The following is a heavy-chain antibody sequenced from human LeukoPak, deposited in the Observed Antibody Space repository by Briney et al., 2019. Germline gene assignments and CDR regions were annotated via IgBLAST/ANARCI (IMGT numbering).Heavy chain of an antibody. CDR1: GFSFSSST. CDR3: ARGKYSSSWAPFDY. V-gene: IGHV3-30-3*01. D-gene: IGHD6-13*01. J-gene: IGHJ4*02. CDR2: ISYDGSNK. Sequence: GRPLRLSSAASGFSFSSSTMHWVRQARGKGLEWVAVISYDGSNKYYADSVKCRFTISRDNSKNTLYLQMNSLRAEDTAVYYCARGKYSSSWAPFDYWGQGTLVTVSS.